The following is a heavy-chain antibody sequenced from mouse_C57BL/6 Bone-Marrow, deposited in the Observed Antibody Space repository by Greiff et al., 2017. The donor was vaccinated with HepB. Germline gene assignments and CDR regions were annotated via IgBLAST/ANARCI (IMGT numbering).Heavy chain of an antibody. CDR1: GFTFSSYA. Sequence: EVKLMESGEGLVKPGGSLKLSCAASGFTFSSYAMSWVRQTPEKRLEWVAYISSGGDYIYYADTLKGRFTISRDNARNTLYLQMRSLKSEDTAMYYCTRDLSTMVTSFAYWGQGTLVTVSA. J-gene: IGHJ3*01. D-gene: IGHD2-2*01. CDR3: TRDLSTMVTSFAY. CDR2: ISSGGDYI. V-gene: IGHV5-9-1*02.